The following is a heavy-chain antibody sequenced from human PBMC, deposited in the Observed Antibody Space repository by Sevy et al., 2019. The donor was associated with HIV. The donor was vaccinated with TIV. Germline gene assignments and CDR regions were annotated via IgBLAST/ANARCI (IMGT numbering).Heavy chain of an antibody. CDR3: ARDGYCSSTSCYIPGMDV. V-gene: IGHV3-7*01. CDR1: GFTFSSYW. Sequence: GGSLRLSCAASGFTFSSYWMSWVRQAPGKGLEWVANIKQDGSEKYYVDSVKGRFTIAIDNAKNSLYLQMNSLRAEDTAVYYCARDGYCSSTSCYIPGMDVWGQGTTVTVSS. D-gene: IGHD2-2*03. J-gene: IGHJ6*02. CDR2: IKQDGSEK.